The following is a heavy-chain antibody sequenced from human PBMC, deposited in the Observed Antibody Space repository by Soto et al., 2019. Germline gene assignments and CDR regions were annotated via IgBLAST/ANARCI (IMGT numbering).Heavy chain of an antibody. D-gene: IGHD6-6*01. CDR2: IKQDGSEE. CDR1: VFTFTSYW. J-gene: IGHJ4*02. V-gene: IGHV3-7*03. CDR3: ARPLAARREFDY. Sequence: PGRSLRLSCSASVFTFTSYWMSWFRQAPGKGLEWVANIKQDGSEEYYVDSVKGRFTISRDNAKNSLFLQMNSLRAEDTAVYYCARPLAARREFDYWGQGTLVTVSS.